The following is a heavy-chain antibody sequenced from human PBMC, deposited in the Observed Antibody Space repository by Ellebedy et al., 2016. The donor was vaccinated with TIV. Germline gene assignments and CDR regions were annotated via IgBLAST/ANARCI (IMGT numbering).Heavy chain of an antibody. Sequence: MPSETLSLTCTVSGGSISSYYWSWIRQPPGKGLEWIGYIYYSGSTNYNPSLKSRVTISVDTSKNQFSLKLSSVTAADTAVYYCARAVVVAATGYYYYGMDVWGQGTTVTVSS. J-gene: IGHJ6*02. D-gene: IGHD2-15*01. V-gene: IGHV4-59*01. CDR3: ARAVVVAATGYYYYGMDV. CDR1: GGSISSYY. CDR2: IYYSGST.